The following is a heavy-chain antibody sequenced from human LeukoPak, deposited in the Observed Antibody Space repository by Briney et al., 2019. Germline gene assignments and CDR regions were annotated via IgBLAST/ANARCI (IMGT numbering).Heavy chain of an antibody. CDR3: AIQEVGATRRLGFDY. CDR2: MNPNSGNT. D-gene: IGHD1-26*01. V-gene: IGHV1-8*01. CDR1: GYTFTSYD. J-gene: IGHJ4*02. Sequence: GASVKVSCKASGYTFTSYDINWVRQATGQGLEWMGWMNPNSGNTGYAQKFQGRVTMTRNTSISTAYMELSSLRSEDTAVYYCAIQEVGATRRLGFDYWGQGTLVTVSS.